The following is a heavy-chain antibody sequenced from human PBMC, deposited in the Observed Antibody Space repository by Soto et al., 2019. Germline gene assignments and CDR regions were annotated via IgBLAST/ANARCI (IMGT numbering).Heavy chain of an antibody. D-gene: IGHD6-13*01. CDR3: AKGGDSSSWKNWFDP. CDR2: ISGSGSSI. J-gene: IGHJ5*02. V-gene: IGHV3-23*01. CDR1: GFTFSNYA. Sequence: GGSLILSCAASGFTFSNYAMTWVRQAPGKGLEWVSGISGSGSSIYYADSVKGRFTISRDNSKNTLYLQMNSLRAEDTAVYYCAKGGDSSSWKNWFDPWGQGTLVTVSS.